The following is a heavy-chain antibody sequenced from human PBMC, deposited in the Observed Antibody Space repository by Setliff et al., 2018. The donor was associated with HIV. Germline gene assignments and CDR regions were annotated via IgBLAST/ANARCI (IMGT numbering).Heavy chain of an antibody. J-gene: IGHJ4*02. Sequence: LSLTCTVSGGSITSGSYYWSWIRQPAGKGLEWIGHISSSGSAYYNPSLKSRVTISVDTSKNQFSLKLNSVTAADTAVYYCARDREFADSSGWYYFDYWGQGTLVTVSS. D-gene: IGHD6-19*01. CDR1: GGSITSGSYY. CDR3: ARDREFADSSGWYYFDY. CDR2: ISSSGSA. V-gene: IGHV4-61*09.